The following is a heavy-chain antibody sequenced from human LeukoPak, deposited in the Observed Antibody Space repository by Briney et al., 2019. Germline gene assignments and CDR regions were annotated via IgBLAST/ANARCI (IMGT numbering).Heavy chain of an antibody. Sequence: PSETLSLTCTVSGGSISSSSYYWGWIRQPPGKGLEWIGSIYYSGSTYYNPSLKSRVTISVDTSKNQFSLKLSSVTAADTAVYYCARGLTKADAFDIWGQGTMVTVSS. CDR3: ARGLTKADAFDI. J-gene: IGHJ3*02. D-gene: IGHD3-3*01. CDR2: IYYSGST. CDR1: GGSISSSSYY. V-gene: IGHV4-39*01.